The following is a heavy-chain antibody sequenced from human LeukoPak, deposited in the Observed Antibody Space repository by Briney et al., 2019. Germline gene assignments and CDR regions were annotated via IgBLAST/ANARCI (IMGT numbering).Heavy chain of an antibody. CDR3: ARDPQYCSGGSCYSFDY. Sequence: GGSLRLSCAASGFTFSTYSMNWVRQAPGKGLEWVSSIISTSSYIYYADSVKGRFTISRDNAKNSLYLQMNSLRAEDTAVYYCARDPQYCSGGSCYSFDYWGQGTLVTVSS. V-gene: IGHV3-21*01. CDR2: IISTSSYI. CDR1: GFTFSTYS. J-gene: IGHJ4*02. D-gene: IGHD2-15*01.